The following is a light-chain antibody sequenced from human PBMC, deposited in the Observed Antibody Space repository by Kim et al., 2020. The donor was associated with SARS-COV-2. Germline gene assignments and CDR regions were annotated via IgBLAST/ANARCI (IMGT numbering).Light chain of an antibody. Sequence: ASVGDTVAITCRASQTINTYLNWYQQKPGKAPKLLIYGASNLQSGVPPRFSGGGSGTDFTLTITSLQPEDFATYYCQQSYTTPWTFGQGTKVDIK. J-gene: IGKJ1*01. CDR3: QQSYTTPWT. CDR2: GAS. V-gene: IGKV1-39*01. CDR1: QTINTY.